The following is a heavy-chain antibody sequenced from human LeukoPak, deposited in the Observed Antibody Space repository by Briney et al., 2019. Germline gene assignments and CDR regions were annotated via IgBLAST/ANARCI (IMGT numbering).Heavy chain of an antibody. Sequence: GGSLRLSCAASGFTFSSHWMHWVRQAPGKGLVWVSGIKTDGNNTAYEDSVKGRSTISRDNAKNTLYLQMNSLSAEDTAVYYCARDKDPTVFDYWGQGTLVTVSS. CDR1: GFTFSSHW. V-gene: IGHV3-74*01. CDR3: ARDKDPTVFDY. CDR2: IKTDGNNT. J-gene: IGHJ4*02. D-gene: IGHD2-15*01.